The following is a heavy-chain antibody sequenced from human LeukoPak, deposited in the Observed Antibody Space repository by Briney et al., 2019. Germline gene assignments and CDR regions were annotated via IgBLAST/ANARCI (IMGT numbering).Heavy chain of an antibody. Sequence: PGGSLRLSCAASGFTFSNDWMNWVRQAPGKGLEWVGFIRSKAYGGTTEYAASVKGRFTISRDDSKSLAYLQMNSLKTEDTAVYYCTRVMGCSSTSCYFGYYYYYGMDVWGQGTTVTVSS. J-gene: IGHJ6*02. CDR2: IRSKAYGGTT. CDR1: GFTFSNDW. CDR3: TRVMGCSSTSCYFGYYYYYGMDV. V-gene: IGHV3-49*04. D-gene: IGHD2-2*01.